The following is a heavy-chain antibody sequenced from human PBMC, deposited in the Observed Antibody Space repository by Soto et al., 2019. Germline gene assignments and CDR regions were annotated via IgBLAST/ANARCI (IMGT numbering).Heavy chain of an antibody. V-gene: IGHV4-59*01. CDR1: GGSINSYY. CDR2: IYYSGST. CDR3: ARAPFSGYVDY. Sequence: PSETLCLTCTVSGGSINSYYWSWIRQPPGKGLEWIGFIYYSGSTNYIPSLKSRVTISIDTSKNQFSLKLSSVTAADTAVYYCARAPFSGYVDYWGQGTVVTVSS. D-gene: IGHD3-22*01. J-gene: IGHJ4*02.